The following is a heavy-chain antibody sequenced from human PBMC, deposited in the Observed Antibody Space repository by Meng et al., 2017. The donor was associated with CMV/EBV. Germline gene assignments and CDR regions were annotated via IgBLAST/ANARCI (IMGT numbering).Heavy chain of an antibody. D-gene: IGHD4-17*01. Sequence: VQLVQVGAEVKEPGFSVKVSCKASGGTFSSYAISWVRQAPGQGLEWMGGIIPIFGTAKYAQKFQGRVTITADESTSTAYMELSSLRSEDTAVYYCAREVDDYGDGWYFDLWGRGTLVTVFS. CDR2: IIPIFGTA. CDR1: GGTFSSYA. J-gene: IGHJ2*01. CDR3: AREVDDYGDGWYFDL. V-gene: IGHV1-69*01.